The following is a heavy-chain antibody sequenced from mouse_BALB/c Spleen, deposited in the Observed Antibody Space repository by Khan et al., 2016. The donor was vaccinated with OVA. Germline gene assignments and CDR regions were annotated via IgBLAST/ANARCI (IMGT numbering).Heavy chain of an antibody. Sequence: QVQLQQSGAELAKPGASVKMSCKASGYTFTTYWMHWVKQRPGQGLEWIGYINPTSGYTDYNEKFKDRATLSAAKSSSTAYMQLSSLTSKDSEVYYCTRDRIDYWGQGTTLTVSS. V-gene: IGHV1-7*01. CDR1: GYTFTTYW. CDR3: TRDRIDY. J-gene: IGHJ2*01. CDR2: INPTSGYT.